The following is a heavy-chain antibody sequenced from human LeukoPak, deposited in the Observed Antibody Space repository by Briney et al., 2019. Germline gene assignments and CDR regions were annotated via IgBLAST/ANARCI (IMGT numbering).Heavy chain of an antibody. CDR2: IYTSGST. D-gene: IGHD6-6*01. V-gene: IGHV4-61*02. J-gene: IGHJ3*02. CDR3: ARDCPARHAFDI. Sequence: SQTLSLTCTVSGGAISSGSYYWSWIRQPAGKGLEWIGRIYTSGSTNYNPSPKSRVTISVDTSKNQFSLKLSSVTAADTAVYYCARDCPARHAFDIWGQGTMVTVSS. CDR1: GGAISSGSYY.